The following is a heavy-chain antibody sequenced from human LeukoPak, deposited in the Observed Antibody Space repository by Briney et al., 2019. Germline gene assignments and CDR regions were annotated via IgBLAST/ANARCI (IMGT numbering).Heavy chain of an antibody. V-gene: IGHV1-18*01. CDR3: TRDGYSSSWYRGPYYYYGMDV. Sequence: ASVKVSCKASGYTFTSYGISWVRQAPGQGLEWMGWISAYNGNTNYAQKLQGRVTMTTDTSTSTAYMELRSLRSDDTAVYYCTRDGYSSSWYRGPYYYYGMDVWGQGTTVTVSS. D-gene: IGHD6-13*01. J-gene: IGHJ6*02. CDR2: ISAYNGNT. CDR1: GYTFTSYG.